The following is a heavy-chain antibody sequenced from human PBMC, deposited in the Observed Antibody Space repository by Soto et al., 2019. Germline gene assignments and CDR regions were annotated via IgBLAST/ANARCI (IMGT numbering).Heavy chain of an antibody. D-gene: IGHD3-16*01. J-gene: IGHJ4*02. V-gene: IGHV3-30-3*01. CDR3: ARDGLLGYFDY. Sequence: QVQLVESGGGVVQPGRSLRLSCAASGFTFSSYAMHWVRQAPGKGLEWVAVISYDGSNKYYADSVKGRFTISRDNSKNTLYLQMNSLRAEDTAVYYCARDGLLGYFDYWGQGTLGTVSS. CDR2: ISYDGSNK. CDR1: GFTFSSYA.